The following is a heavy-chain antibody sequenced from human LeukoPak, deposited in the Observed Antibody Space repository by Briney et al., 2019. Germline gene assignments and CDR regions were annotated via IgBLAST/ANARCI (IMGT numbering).Heavy chain of an antibody. D-gene: IGHD3-10*01. CDR2: IYYSGST. V-gene: IGHV4-39*01. CDR1: GGSISSSSYH. J-gene: IGHJ4*02. CDR3: ARHYYYGSGTYY. Sequence: PSETLSLTCTASGGSISSSSYHWGWIRQPPGKGLEWIGSIYYSGSTYYNPSLKSRVTISVDTSKNQFSLKLSSVTAADTAVYYCARHYYYGSGTYYWGQGTLVTVSS.